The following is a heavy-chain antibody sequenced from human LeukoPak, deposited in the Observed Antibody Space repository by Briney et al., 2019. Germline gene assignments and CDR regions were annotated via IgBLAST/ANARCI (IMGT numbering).Heavy chain of an antibody. Sequence: KPSETLSLTCAVSGVSISSSNNFWGWIRQPPGKGLEWIGSVHYSGTTYYIPSLKSRVTISVDTSKNQFSLKLSSVTAADTAVYYCARLYYYDNSGYYNYYFYMDVWGKGTTVTVSS. D-gene: IGHD3-22*01. CDR1: GVSISSSNNF. V-gene: IGHV4-39*01. CDR2: VHYSGTT. CDR3: ARLYYYDNSGYYNYYFYMDV. J-gene: IGHJ6*03.